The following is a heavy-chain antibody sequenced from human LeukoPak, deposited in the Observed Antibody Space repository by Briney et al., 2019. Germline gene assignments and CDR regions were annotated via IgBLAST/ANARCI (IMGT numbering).Heavy chain of an antibody. Sequence: PGGSLGLSCAASGFTFSSYWMHWVRQAPGKGLVWVSRINSDGSSTSYADSVKGRFTISRDNAKNTLYLQMNSLRAEDTAVYYCARAGVCGGDCFDYWGQGTLVTVSS. CDR3: ARAGVCGGDCFDY. D-gene: IGHD2-21*01. CDR2: INSDGSST. CDR1: GFTFSSYW. V-gene: IGHV3-74*01. J-gene: IGHJ4*02.